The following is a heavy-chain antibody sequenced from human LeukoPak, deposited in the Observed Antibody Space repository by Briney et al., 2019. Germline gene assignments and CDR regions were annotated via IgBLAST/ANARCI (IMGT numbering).Heavy chain of an antibody. CDR2: INGGGVNT. V-gene: IGHV3-23*01. CDR3: AGGRERDGYSIDY. Sequence: PGGSLRLSCAASGFTFSSYAMSWVRQAPGKGLEWVSTINGGGVNTHYADSVKGRFTISRDNAKNSLYLQMNSLRAEDTAVYYCAGGRERDGYSIDYWGQGTLVTVSS. J-gene: IGHJ4*02. D-gene: IGHD5-24*01. CDR1: GFTFSSYA.